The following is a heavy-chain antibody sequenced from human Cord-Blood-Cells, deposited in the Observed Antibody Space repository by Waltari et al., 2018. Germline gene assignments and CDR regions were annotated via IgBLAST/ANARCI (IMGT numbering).Heavy chain of an antibody. D-gene: IGHD6-13*01. V-gene: IGHV3-74*01. CDR3: ASDLAAAGTDY. CDR1: GFTFSSSW. CDR2: INSDGSST. J-gene: IGHJ4*02. Sequence: EVQLVESGGGLVQPGGSLRLSCAASGFTFSSSWMHWVRQAPGKGRVWVSRINSDGSSTSYADSVKGRFTISRDNAKNTLYLQMNSLRAEDTAVYYCASDLAAAGTDYWGQGTLVTVSS.